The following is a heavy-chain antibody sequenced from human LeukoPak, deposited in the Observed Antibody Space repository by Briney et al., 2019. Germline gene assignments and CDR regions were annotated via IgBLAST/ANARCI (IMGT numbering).Heavy chain of an antibody. V-gene: IGHV4-34*01. J-gene: IGHJ4*02. Sequence: KPSETLSLTCTVSGGSISSYYWSWIRQPPGKGLEWIGEINHSGSTNYNPPLKSRVTISVDTSKNQFSLKLSSVTAADTAVYYCARRVEMATITLLDYWGQGTLVTVSS. D-gene: IGHD5-24*01. CDR1: GGSISSYY. CDR2: INHSGST. CDR3: ARRVEMATITLLDY.